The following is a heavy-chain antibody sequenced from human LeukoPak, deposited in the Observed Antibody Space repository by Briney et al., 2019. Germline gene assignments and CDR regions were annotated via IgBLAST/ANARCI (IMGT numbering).Heavy chain of an antibody. D-gene: IGHD4-23*01. CDR2: IIPIFDIT. J-gene: IGHJ3*01. CDR1: GGTFSSYG. Sequence: SVKVSCKASGGTFSSYGITWVRQAPGQGLEWMGRIIPIFDITNYARKFQGRVTITADKSTSTAYMELSSLRSEDTALYYCAKAYDYGGNNDAFDVWGRGTMVTVSS. CDR3: AKAYDYGGNNDAFDV. V-gene: IGHV1-69*04.